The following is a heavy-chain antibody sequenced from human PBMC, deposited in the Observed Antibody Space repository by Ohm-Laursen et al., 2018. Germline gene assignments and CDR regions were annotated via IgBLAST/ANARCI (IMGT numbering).Heavy chain of an antibody. J-gene: IGHJ3*02. CDR3: AKDQMASSWSNDAFDM. CDR2: TSISGTFT. CDR1: GFTFSDYY. Sequence: GSLRLSCTASGFTFSDYYMSWIRQAPGKGLEWVSGTSISGTFTHYADSVRGRFTMSRDNSKNTLYLQMNSLKAEDTAVYYCAKDQMASSWSNDAFDMWGQGTMVTVSS. V-gene: IGHV3-11*05. D-gene: IGHD2-2*01.